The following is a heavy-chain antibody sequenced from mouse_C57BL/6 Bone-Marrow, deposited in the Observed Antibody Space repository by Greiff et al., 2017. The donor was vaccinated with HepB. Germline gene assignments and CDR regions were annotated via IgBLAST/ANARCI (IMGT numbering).Heavy chain of an antibody. V-gene: IGHV5-15*01. CDR2: ISNLAYSI. Sequence: EVQGVESGGGLVQPGGSLKLSCAASGFTFSDYGMAWVRQAPRKGPEWVAFISNLAYSIYYADTVTGRFTISRENAKNTLYLEMSSLRSEDTAMYYCARHELSWYAMDYWGQGTSVTVSS. CDR3: ARHELSWYAMDY. J-gene: IGHJ4*01. CDR1: GFTFSDYG. D-gene: IGHD1-1*02.